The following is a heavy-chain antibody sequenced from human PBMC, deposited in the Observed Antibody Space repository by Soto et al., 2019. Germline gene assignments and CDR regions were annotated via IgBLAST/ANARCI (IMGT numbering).Heavy chain of an antibody. Sequence: QVQLVESGGGVVQPGRYLRLSCAASRFTFSSYGIHWVRQAPGKGLEWVAVISYDGSNKYYADSVKGRFTISRDNSKNTLYLQMDRLRAEDSDVYYCAIASSSWDGYYYYGMDVWGPGTTVTVSS. CDR3: AIASSSWDGYYYYGMDV. J-gene: IGHJ6*02. CDR1: RFTFSSYG. D-gene: IGHD6-13*01. V-gene: IGHV3-30*03. CDR2: ISYDGSNK.